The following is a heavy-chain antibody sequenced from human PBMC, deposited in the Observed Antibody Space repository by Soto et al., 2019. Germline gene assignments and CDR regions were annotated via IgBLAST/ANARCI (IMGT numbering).Heavy chain of an antibody. CDR3: ARETYGDYVGYFDP. CDR1: GGSISRYY. D-gene: IGHD4-17*01. J-gene: IGHJ5*02. V-gene: IGHV4-59*12. CDR2: MYNTGST. Sequence: SETLSLTCTVSGGSISRYYWSWIRQPPEKGLEWIGYMYNTGSTVYNPSFKSRVIISVDRSKNQFSLKVSSVTAADTAVYYCARETYGDYVGYFDPWGQGTLVTVSS.